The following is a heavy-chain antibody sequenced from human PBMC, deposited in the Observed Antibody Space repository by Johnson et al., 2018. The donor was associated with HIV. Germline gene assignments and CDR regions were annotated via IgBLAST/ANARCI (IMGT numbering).Heavy chain of an antibody. V-gene: IGHV3-66*02. CDR1: GITVGTNY. CDR3: ARDGRDLVTRGSFDV. D-gene: IGHD3-9*01. CDR2: IFSVGDV. Sequence: VQLVESGGGLVQPGGSLRLSCAASGITVGTNYMSWVRQAPGKGLEWVSVIFSVGDVYYPDSVKGRFTISRDNSKNMVYLQMNSLRPEDTAVYYCARDGRDLVTRGSFDVWGQGTVVTVSS. J-gene: IGHJ3*01.